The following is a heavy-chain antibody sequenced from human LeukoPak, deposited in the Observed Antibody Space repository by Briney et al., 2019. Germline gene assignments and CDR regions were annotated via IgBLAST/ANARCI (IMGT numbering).Heavy chain of an antibody. CDR3: ARAPLSNLYDESGYYHPFDY. J-gene: IGHJ4*02. Sequence: SETLSLTCIVAGDAISDYYWTWIQQPPGKGLQWIWFLYYSRRPNYNSSLQSRVTISLDPSKNQFSLKVSSVTAADAAVYYCARAPLSNLYDESGYYHPFDYWGQGTLVTVSS. CDR2: LYYSRRP. CDR1: GDAISDYY. D-gene: IGHD3-22*01. V-gene: IGHV4-59*01.